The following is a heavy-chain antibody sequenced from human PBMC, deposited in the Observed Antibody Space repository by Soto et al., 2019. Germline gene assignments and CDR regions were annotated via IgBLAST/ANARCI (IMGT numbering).Heavy chain of an antibody. CDR2: ISYDGSNK. J-gene: IGHJ4*02. Sequence: GGSLRHSCAASGFTFSSYGMHWVRQAPGKGLEWVAVISYDGSNKYYADSVKGRFTISRDNSKNTLYLQMNSLRAEDTAVYYCAKDPDDSPDKNYFDYWGQGTLVTVSS. CDR3: AKDPDDSPDKNYFDY. D-gene: IGHD3-22*01. V-gene: IGHV3-30*18. CDR1: GFTFSSYG.